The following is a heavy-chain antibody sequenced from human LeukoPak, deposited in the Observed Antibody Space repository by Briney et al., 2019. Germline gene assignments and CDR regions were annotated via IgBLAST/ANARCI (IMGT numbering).Heavy chain of an antibody. Sequence: PGGSLRLSCAASGFTFSTNYMSWVRQAPGKGLEWVSVIYSGGGTYYADSVKGRFTISRDNSKNTLYLQMNSLRADDTAVYYCARAQGTYYYLSVWGQGTLVTVSS. CDR2: IYSGGGT. J-gene: IGHJ4*02. D-gene: IGHD2/OR15-2a*01. CDR3: ARAQGTYYYLSV. CDR1: GFTFSTNY. V-gene: IGHV3-53*01.